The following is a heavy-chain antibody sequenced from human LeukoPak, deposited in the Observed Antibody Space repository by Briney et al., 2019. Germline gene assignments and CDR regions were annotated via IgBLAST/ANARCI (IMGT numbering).Heavy chain of an antibody. CDR3: AKDKGSGSYYEGYYFDY. CDR2: ISGSGGST. Sequence: GGSLRLSCAASGFTFSSYAMSWVRQAPGKGLEWVSAISGSGGSTYYADSVKGRFTISRDNSKNTLYLQMNSLRAEDTAVYYCAKDKGSGSYYEGYYFDYWGQGTLVTVSS. V-gene: IGHV3-23*01. CDR1: GFTFSSYA. J-gene: IGHJ4*02. D-gene: IGHD1-26*01.